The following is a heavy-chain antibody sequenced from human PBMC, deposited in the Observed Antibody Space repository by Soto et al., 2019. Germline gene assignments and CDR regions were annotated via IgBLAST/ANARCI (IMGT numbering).Heavy chain of an antibody. CDR3: ARNLVLDAKTYNWFDI. J-gene: IGHJ5*02. D-gene: IGHD2-15*01. Sequence: PSETLSLTCTVSGGPISSSTYYWGWIRQLPGKGLEWIGSIFYSASTYYNPSPRSRVAIYIDLSKNQFSLKLSSVTAADTAVYYCARNLVLDAKTYNWFDIWGQGTLVTVSS. V-gene: IGHV4-39*01. CDR1: GGPISSSTYY. CDR2: IFYSAST.